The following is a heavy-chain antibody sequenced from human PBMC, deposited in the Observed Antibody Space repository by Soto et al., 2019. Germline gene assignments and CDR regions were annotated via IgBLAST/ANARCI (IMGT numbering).Heavy chain of an antibody. Sequence: SETLSLTCTVSGGSISSSSYYWGWIRQPPGKGLEWIGSIYYSGSTYYNPSLKSRVTISVDTSKNQFSLKLSSVTAADTAVYYCARHRFNEWELLRDLYNWFEPWGQGTLVTV. CDR3: ARHRFNEWELLRDLYNWFEP. CDR2: IYYSGST. J-gene: IGHJ5*02. D-gene: IGHD1-26*01. V-gene: IGHV4-39*01. CDR1: GGSISSSSYY.